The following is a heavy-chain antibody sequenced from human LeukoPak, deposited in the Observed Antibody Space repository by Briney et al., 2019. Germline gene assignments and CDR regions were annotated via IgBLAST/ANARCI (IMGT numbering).Heavy chain of an antibody. D-gene: IGHD4-17*01. CDR1: GFTFSSYA. V-gene: IGHV3-30-3*01. J-gene: IGHJ4*02. CDR3: ARNPYGDYWFDY. Sequence: GRSLRLSCAASGFTFSSYAMHWVRQAPGKGLEWVAVISYDGSSKYYADSVKGRFTISRDNSKNTLYLQMNSLRAEDTAVYYCARNPYGDYWFDYWGQGTLVTASS. CDR2: ISYDGSSK.